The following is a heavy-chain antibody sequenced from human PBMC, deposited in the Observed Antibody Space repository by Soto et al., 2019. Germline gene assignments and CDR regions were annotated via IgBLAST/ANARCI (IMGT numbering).Heavy chain of an antibody. D-gene: IGHD5-12*01. CDR2: VNQDGSGG. J-gene: IGHJ5*02. Sequence: GGSLRLSCTASGFTFINYWMSWVRQAPGQGLEWVGSVNQDGSGGYYVDSLKGRFTISRDNAKNSLFLQMHNLRVEDTAVYYCASRGAAGIHFAPWGQGALVTVSS. CDR3: ASRGAAGIHFAP. CDR1: GFTFINYW. V-gene: IGHV3-7*03.